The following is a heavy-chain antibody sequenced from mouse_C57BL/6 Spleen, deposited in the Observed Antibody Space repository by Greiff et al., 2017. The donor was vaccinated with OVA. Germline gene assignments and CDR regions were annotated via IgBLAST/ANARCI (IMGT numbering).Heavy chain of an antibody. CDR2: IYPGSGST. CDR3: ASHYYGSRDAMDY. D-gene: IGHD1-1*01. Sequence: QVQLQQPGAELVKPGASVKMSCKASGYTFTSYWITWVKQRPGQGLEWIGDIYPGSGSTTSNEKFKSKATLTVDISSSTAYMQLSRLTSEDSAVYYCASHYYGSRDAMDYWGQGTSVTVSS. J-gene: IGHJ4*01. V-gene: IGHV1-55*01. CDR1: GYTFTSYW.